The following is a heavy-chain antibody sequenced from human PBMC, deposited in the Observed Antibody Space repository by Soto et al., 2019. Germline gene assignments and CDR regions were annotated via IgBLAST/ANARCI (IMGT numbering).Heavy chain of an antibody. CDR2: IIPIVGTA. J-gene: IGHJ4*02. CDR3: ARGRRDISRSCGSPPPDYFDY. CDR1: GGTFSSYA. Sequence: QVQLVQSGAEVKKPVSSGKVSCKASGGTFSSYAISWVRQAPGQGLEWMGGIIPIVGTANYAQKFQGRVTISADESRSTAYMGLSSLRSEGTAVYYCARGRRDISRSCGSPPPDYFDYWGQGTLVTVSS. D-gene: IGHD2-21*01. V-gene: IGHV1-69*01.